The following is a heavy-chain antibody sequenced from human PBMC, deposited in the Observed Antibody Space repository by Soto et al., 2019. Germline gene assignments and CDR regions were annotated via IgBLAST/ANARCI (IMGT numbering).Heavy chain of an antibody. V-gene: IGHV1-3*01. J-gene: IGHJ4*02. D-gene: IGHD2-15*01. Sequence: GASVKVCCKASGYTFTSYAMHWGRQAPGQRLEWMGWINAGNGNTKYSQKFQGRVTITRDTSASTAYIALSSLRSEDTVLYYWARGLNVYSPYCDYGGQETLVTVSS. CDR1: GYTFTSYA. CDR3: ARGLNVYSPYCDY. CDR2: INAGNGNT.